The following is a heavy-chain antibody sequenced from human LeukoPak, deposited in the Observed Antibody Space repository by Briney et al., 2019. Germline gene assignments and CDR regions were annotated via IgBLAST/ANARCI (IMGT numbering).Heavy chain of an antibody. CDR3: TRDSLDRIAVAGTLDY. J-gene: IGHJ4*02. CDR2: IRSKAYGVTT. V-gene: IGHV3-49*04. D-gene: IGHD6-19*01. Sequence: GGSLRLSCTASGLTFGDYAMSWVRQAPGKGLEWVGFIRSKAYGVTTEYAASVKGRFTISRDDSKSIAYLQMNSLKTEDTAVYYCTRDSLDRIAVAGTLDYWGQGTLVTVSS. CDR1: GLTFGDYA.